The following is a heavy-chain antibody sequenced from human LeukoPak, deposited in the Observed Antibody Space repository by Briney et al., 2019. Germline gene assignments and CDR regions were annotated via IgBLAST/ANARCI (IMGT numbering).Heavy chain of an antibody. Sequence: PGGSLRLSCAASGFTFRSYSMNWVRQAPGKGLEWVSSISSSSSYINYADSVRGRFTISRDNAKNSLYLQMNGLRGEDTAVYYCAVGIAGRPGPYYWGQGTLVTVSS. CDR1: GFTFRSYS. CDR2: ISSSSSYI. D-gene: IGHD6-6*01. J-gene: IGHJ4*02. V-gene: IGHV3-21*01. CDR3: AVGIAGRPGPYY.